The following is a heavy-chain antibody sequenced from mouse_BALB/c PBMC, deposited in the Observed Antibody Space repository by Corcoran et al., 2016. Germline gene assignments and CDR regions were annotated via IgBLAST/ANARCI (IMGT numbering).Heavy chain of an antibody. J-gene: IGHJ3*01. D-gene: IGHD2-1*01. CDR2: IDPANGNT. Sequence: EVQLQQSGAELVKPGASVKLSCTASGFNIKDTYMHWVKQRPEQGLEWIGRIDPANGNTKYDPKFQGKATITADTSSNTAYLQLSSLTSEHTAVYYCARSMVTAYWGQGTLVTVSA. V-gene: IGHV14-3*02. CDR1: GFNIKDTY. CDR3: ARSMVTAY.